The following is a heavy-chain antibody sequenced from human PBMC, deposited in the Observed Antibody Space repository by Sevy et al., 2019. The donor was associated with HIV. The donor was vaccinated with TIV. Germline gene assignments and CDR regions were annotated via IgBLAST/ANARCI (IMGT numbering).Heavy chain of an antibody. D-gene: IGHD6-19*01. J-gene: IGHJ6*02. V-gene: IGHV4-59*01. CDR3: ARELISGRYYGMDV. CDR2: IYSTGST. Sequence: SETLSLTCTVSGGSISSYYWNWIRQSPGKGLEWIGYIYSTGSTNYNPSLKSRVTISVDTSKNQFSLKLTSVTAADTAVYYCARELISGRYYGMDVWGQGTTVTVSS. CDR1: GGSISSYY.